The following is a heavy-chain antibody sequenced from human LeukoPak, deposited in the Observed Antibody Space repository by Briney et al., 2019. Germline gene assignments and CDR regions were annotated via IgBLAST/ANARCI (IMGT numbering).Heavy chain of an antibody. V-gene: IGHV3-23*01. CDR1: GFTFRSYA. CDR3: AKDPSCQYYYYYGMDV. J-gene: IGHJ6*02. CDR2: ISGSGGST. Sequence: GGSLRLSCAASGFTFRSYAMSWVRQARGKGMEWDSAISGSGGSTYYADSVKGRFTISRDNSTNTLYMQMNSLRAEDTAVYYCAKDPSCQYYYYYGMDVWGQGTTVTVSS.